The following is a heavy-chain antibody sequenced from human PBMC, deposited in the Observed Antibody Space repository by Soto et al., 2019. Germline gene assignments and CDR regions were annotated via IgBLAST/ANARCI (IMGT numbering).Heavy chain of an antibody. D-gene: IGHD4-17*01. CDR1: GYSFTSYW. V-gene: IGHV5-51*01. CDR2: IYPGDSDT. Sequence: PGESLKISCKGSGYSFTSYWIGWVRQMPGKGLEWMGIIYPGDSDTRYSPSFQGQVTISADKSISTAYLQWSSLKASDTAMYYCARTLIRYGDYRTFDYWGQGTLVTVSS. CDR3: ARTLIRYGDYRTFDY. J-gene: IGHJ4*02.